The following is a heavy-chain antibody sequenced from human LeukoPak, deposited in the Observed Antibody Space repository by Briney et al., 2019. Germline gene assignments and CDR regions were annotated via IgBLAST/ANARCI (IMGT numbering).Heavy chain of an antibody. CDR3: ARAGIVVVHYADWESFDP. CDR1: GYTFTGYY. Sequence: ASVKVSCKASGYTFTGYYMHWVRQAPGQGLEWMGWINPNSGGTNYAQKFQGRVTMTRDTSISTAYMELSRLRSDDTAVYYCARAGIVVVHYADWESFDPWGQGTLVTVSS. D-gene: IGHD2-2*01. J-gene: IGHJ5*02. V-gene: IGHV1-2*02. CDR2: INPNSGGT.